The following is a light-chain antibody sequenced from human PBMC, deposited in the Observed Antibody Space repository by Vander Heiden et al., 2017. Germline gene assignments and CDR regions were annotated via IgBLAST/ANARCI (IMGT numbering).Light chain of an antibody. J-gene: IGLJ3*02. CDR3: GTWDSSLSGGV. V-gene: IGLV1-51*02. Sequence: QSVLTQPPSVSAAPGQKVTISCSGSGSNIGNNYVSWYQQLPGTAPQLLIYENNKRPSGIPDRFSGSKSGTSATLGITGLQTGDEGDYYCGTWDSSLSGGVFGGGTKLTVL. CDR1: GSNIGNNY. CDR2: ENN.